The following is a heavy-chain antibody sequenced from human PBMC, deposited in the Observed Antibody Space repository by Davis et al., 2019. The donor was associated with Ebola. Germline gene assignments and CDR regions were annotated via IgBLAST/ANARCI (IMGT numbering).Heavy chain of an antibody. CDR2: ISPYNDNT. CDR3: ARDLSGDNILCPDY. CDR1: GYTFTNYG. J-gene: IGHJ4*02. D-gene: IGHD1-26*01. Sequence: ASVKVSCKTSGYTFTNYGLSWVRQAPGQGLEWMGWISPYNDNTNYAQRFQGRVTMTTDTSTGTAYMELSSLTSDDTAVYYCARDLSGDNILCPDYWGQGTLVTVSS. V-gene: IGHV1-18*01.